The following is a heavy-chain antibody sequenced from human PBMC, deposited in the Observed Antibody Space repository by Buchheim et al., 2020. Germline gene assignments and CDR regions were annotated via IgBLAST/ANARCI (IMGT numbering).Heavy chain of an antibody. Sequence: QVQLQESGPGLVKPSETLSLTCAVSGVSISSSNWWLWVRQPPGKGLEWIGEIYHIGSTTYNPSLKSRLTISVDKSKNQFSPKLRSVTAADTAVYYCATAGRPAAMFGWGQGTL. CDR3: ATAGRPAAMFG. V-gene: IGHV4-4*02. J-gene: IGHJ4*02. CDR1: GVSISSSNW. D-gene: IGHD2-2*01. CDR2: IYHIGST.